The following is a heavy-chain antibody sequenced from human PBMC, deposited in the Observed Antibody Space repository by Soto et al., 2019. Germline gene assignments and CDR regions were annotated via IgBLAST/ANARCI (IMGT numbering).Heavy chain of an antibody. Sequence: EVQLLESGGGLVQPGGSLRLSCAASGFTFSSYVLSWVRQAPGKGLEWVSAIGGSGGSTYFADSVKGRFTMSRDNSKDTVYLQMNSLRAEDTAVYFCAKPPRGQYWFFDLWGRGTLVTVSS. D-gene: IGHD5-12*01. J-gene: IGHJ2*01. CDR3: AKPPRGQYWFFDL. V-gene: IGHV3-23*01. CDR2: IGGSGGST. CDR1: GFTFSSYV.